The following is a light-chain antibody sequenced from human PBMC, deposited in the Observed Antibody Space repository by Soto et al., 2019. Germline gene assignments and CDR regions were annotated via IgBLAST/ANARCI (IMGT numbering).Light chain of an antibody. CDR2: DAS. V-gene: IGKV3-20*01. Sequence: EILLTQSPSTLALSPGERATLSCRASQSVSSYLAWYQQKPGQAPRLLIYDASNRATGIPDRLSGSGSGTDFTLTISRLEPEDFPVYYCQQYGSSGTFGQGTKVDIK. J-gene: IGKJ1*01. CDR1: QSVSSY. CDR3: QQYGSSGT.